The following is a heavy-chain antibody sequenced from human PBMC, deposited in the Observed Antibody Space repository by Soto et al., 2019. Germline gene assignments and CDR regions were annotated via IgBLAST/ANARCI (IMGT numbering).Heavy chain of an antibody. CDR2: INGGTGQT. CDR1: GYTFSPHA. D-gene: IGHD1-1*01. CDR3: ARGKGMEENYYYYGLDI. J-gene: IGHJ6*02. Sequence: QVQVVQSGAEVKKPGASVKISCKASGYTFSPHAMHWVRQAPGQSLEWMGWINGGTGQTKHSHRFQDRVSITRDTSASTAYMELSSLRSEDTAGYYCARGKGMEENYYYYGLDIWGQGTTVTVAS. V-gene: IGHV1-3*01.